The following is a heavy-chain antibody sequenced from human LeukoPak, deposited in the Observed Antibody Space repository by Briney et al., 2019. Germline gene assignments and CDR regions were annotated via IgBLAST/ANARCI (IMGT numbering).Heavy chain of an antibody. CDR2: IYYSGST. CDR3: ARVWYNGLLTRDADY. J-gene: IGHJ4*02. D-gene: IGHD1-14*01. Sequence: SETLSLTCTVSSGSISSSSYCWGWIRQPPGKGLEWIGSIYYSGSTYYNPSLKSRVTISVDTSKNQFSLKLSSVTAADTAVYYCARVWYNGLLTRDADYWGQGTLVTVSS. V-gene: IGHV4-39*07. CDR1: SGSISSSSYC.